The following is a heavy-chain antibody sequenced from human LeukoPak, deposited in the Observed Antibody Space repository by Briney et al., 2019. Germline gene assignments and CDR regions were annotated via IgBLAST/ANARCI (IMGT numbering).Heavy chain of an antibody. D-gene: IGHD6-13*01. CDR1: GGTFSSYA. J-gene: IGHJ6*02. CDR2: IIPIFGTA. CDR3: ASAAVHLYYYYGMDV. V-gene: IGHV1-69*13. Sequence: GASVKVSCKASGGTFSSYAISWVRQAPGQGLEWMGGIIPIFGTANYAQKFQGRVTITADESTSTAYMELSSPRSEDTAVYYCASAAVHLYYYYGMDVWGQGTTVTVSS.